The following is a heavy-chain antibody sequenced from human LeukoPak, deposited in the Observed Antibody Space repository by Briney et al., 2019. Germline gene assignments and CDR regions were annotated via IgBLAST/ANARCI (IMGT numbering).Heavy chain of an antibody. CDR3: ATGINQLLLFDY. J-gene: IGHJ4*02. CDR2: FDPEDGET. V-gene: IGHV1-24*01. D-gene: IGHD2-2*01. CDR1: GYTLTELS. Sequence: ASVKVSCKVSGYTLTELSMHRVRQAPGKGLEWMGGFDPEDGETIYAQKFQGRVTMTEDTSTDTAYMELSSLRSEDTAVYYCATGINQLLLFDYWGQGTLVTVSS.